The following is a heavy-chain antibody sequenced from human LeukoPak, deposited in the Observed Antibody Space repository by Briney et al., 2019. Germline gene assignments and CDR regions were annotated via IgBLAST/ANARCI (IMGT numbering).Heavy chain of an antibody. D-gene: IGHD3-22*01. V-gene: IGHV3-53*01. CDR1: GFTVSSHS. J-gene: IGHJ4*02. Sequence: GGSLRLSCTVSGFTVSSHSMSWVRQAPGKGLEWVSFIYTTGRTHDSDSVKGRFTISRDSSENTLYLQMNSLRAEDTAVYYCARRAGDYSHPYDYWGQGTLVTVSS. CDR3: ARRAGDYSHPYDY. CDR2: IYTTGRT.